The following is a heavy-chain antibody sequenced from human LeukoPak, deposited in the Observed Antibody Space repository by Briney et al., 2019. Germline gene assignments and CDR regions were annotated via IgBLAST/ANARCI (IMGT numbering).Heavy chain of an antibody. D-gene: IGHD6-13*01. V-gene: IGHV3-33*01. Sequence: GWSLTLSCAASGFTFSSYCLHWVRQAPAKGVESVAVIWYDGSNKYYADSVKGRFTIYRDNSKNTLYLQMSSLRAEDTAVYYCARDLLPPYSSSWSHRLYYYYGMDVWGRGTTVSVCS. CDR1: GFTFSSYC. CDR3: ARDLLPPYSSSWSHRLYYYYGMDV. J-gene: IGHJ6*01. CDR2: IWYDGSNK.